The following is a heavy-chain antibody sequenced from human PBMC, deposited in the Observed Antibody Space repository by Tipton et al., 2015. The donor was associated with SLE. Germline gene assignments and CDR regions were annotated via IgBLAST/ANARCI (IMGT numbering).Heavy chain of an antibody. Sequence: SLRLSCAASGLTFSTYGMTWVRQAPGKGLEWVSLINGDGVTTYYADSVKGRFTISRDNSKNTLYLQMNSLRAEDTAVYYCAREARGFDYWGQGNLVTVSS. CDR2: INGDGVTT. CDR3: AREARGFDY. V-gene: IGHV3-23*01. J-gene: IGHJ4*02. CDR1: GLTFSTYG.